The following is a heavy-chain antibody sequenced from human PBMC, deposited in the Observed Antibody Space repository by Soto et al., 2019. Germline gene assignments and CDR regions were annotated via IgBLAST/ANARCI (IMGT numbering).Heavy chain of an antibody. J-gene: IGHJ4*02. V-gene: IGHV4-30-4*01. CDR2: TFDSGTT. Sequence: QVQLQESGPGLVKPSQTLSLTCTVSGGSITSDYSCWSWIRQPPGGGLGWIGHTFDSGTTYTNPSLRSQVAISLDPSKNHFSLTLSSVTAADTAVYYCARGPSGDKVHYWGQGALVTVSS. CDR3: ARGPSGDKVHY. D-gene: IGHD7-27*01. CDR1: GGSITSDYSC.